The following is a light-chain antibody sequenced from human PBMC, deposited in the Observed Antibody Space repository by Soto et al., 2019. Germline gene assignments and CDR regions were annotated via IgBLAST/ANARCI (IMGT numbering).Light chain of an antibody. V-gene: IGKV1-9*01. J-gene: IGKJ3*01. CDR2: AAS. CDR1: QGISSY. Sequence: DIPLTQSPSFLSASVGDRVTITCRASQGISSYLAWYQQKPGKAPKLLIYAASTLQSGVPSRFSGSGSGTEFTLTISSLQPEDFATYYCQHRRTFGPGTKVDIK. CDR3: QHRRT.